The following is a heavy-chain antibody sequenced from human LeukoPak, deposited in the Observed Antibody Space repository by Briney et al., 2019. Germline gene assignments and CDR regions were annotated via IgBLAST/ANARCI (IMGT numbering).Heavy chain of an antibody. J-gene: IGHJ4*02. Sequence: ASVKVSCKASGYTFTGYYLNWVRQAPGQGLEWMGRINPNSGGTNSGQKFQGRVTMTRDTSISTAYLELSSLTFDDTAEYYCARVDAASLAVHYWGQGTLVTVSS. V-gene: IGHV1-2*02. CDR2: INPNSGGT. CDR1: GYTFTGYY. CDR3: ARVDAASLAVHY. D-gene: IGHD6-13*01.